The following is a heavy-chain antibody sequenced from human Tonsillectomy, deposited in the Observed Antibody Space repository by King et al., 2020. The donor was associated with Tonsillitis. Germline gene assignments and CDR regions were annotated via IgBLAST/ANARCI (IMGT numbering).Heavy chain of an antibody. CDR1: GFTFGDYG. CDR2: INWNGGST. J-gene: IGHJ6*02. D-gene: IGHD4-17*01. V-gene: IGHV3-20*04. Sequence: QLVQSGGGVVRPGGSLRLSCAASGFTFGDYGMSWVRQAPGKGLEWVAGINWNGGSTGYADSVKGRFTISRDNAKNSLYLQMNSLRAEDTALYYCAREGRDYGDYYYYGMDVWGQGTTVTVSS. CDR3: AREGRDYGDYYYYGMDV.